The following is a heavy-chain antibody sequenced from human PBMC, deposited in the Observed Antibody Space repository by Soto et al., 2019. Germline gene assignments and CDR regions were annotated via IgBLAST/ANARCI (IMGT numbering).Heavy chain of an antibody. V-gene: IGHV4-34*01. CDR1: GGSFSGYY. CDR2: INHSGST. J-gene: IGHJ5*02. CDR3: ARGRRASSSWYSLLDVRVTNWFDP. Sequence: ETLSLTCAVYGGSFSGYYWSWIRQPPGKGLEWIGEINHSGSTNYNPSLKSRVTISVDTSKNQFSLKLSSVTAADTAVYYCARGRRASSSWYSLLDVRVTNWFDPWGQGTLVTVSS. D-gene: IGHD6-13*01.